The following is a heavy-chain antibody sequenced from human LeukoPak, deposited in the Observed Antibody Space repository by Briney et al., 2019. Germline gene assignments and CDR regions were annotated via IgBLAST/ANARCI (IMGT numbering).Heavy chain of an antibody. CDR2: ISSSSSYI. CDR3: ARDDDLNWNYGLVDY. J-gene: IGHJ4*02. V-gene: IGHV3-21*01. D-gene: IGHD1-7*01. CDR1: GFTFSSYS. Sequence: PGGSLRLSCAASGFTFSSYSMNWVRQAPGKGLEWVSPISSSSSYIYYADSVKGRFTISRDNAKNSLYLQMNSLRAEDTAVYYCARDDDLNWNYGLVDYWGQGTLVTVSS.